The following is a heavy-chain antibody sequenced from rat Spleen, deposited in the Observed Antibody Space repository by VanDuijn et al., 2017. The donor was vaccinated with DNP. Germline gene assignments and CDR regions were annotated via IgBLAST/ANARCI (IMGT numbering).Heavy chain of an antibody. Sequence: EVQLQESGPGLVKPSQSLSLTCSVTGYSITSSYRWNWIRKFPGNKLEWMGSINSAGTTNYNPSLKGRISITSDTSKNQFFLQVNSVTTDATATYYCTRGDILRSFDYWGQGTLVTVSS. V-gene: IGHV3-3*01. D-gene: IGHD1-6*01. CDR1: GYSITSSYR. CDR3: TRGDILRSFDY. J-gene: IGHJ3*01. CDR2: INSAGTT.